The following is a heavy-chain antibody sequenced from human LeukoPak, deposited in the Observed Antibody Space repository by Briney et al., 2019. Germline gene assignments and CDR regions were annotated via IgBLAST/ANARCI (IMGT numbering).Heavy chain of an antibody. CDR3: ARDIVVVPAAILRPYYYYGMDV. D-gene: IGHD2-2*02. CDR2: INHSGST. CDR1: GGSFSGYY. Sequence: SETLSLTCAVYGGSFSGYYWSWIRQPPGKGLEWIGEINHSGSTNYNPSLKSRVTISVDTSKNQFSLKLSSVTAADTAAYYCARDIVVVPAAILRPYYYYGMDVWGQGTTVTVSS. V-gene: IGHV4-34*01. J-gene: IGHJ6*02.